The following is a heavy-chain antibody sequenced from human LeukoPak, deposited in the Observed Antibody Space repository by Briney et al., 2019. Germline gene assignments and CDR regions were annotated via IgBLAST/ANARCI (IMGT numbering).Heavy chain of an antibody. CDR3: ATVYWYFDL. J-gene: IGHJ2*01. CDR1: GFTFTNAW. CDR2: IKSKTDGGTT. Sequence: KSGGSLRLSCSASGFTFTNAWMSWVRQAPGKGLEWVGLIKSKTDGGTTDYAAPVQGRFTISRDDSNNTLHLQMSSLKTEDTGVYYCATVYWYFDLWGPGTLLSVSA. V-gene: IGHV3-15*01.